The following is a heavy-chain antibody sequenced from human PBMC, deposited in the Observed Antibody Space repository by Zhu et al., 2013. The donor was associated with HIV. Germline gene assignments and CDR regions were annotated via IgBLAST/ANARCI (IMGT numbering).Heavy chain of an antibody. CDR2: IIPIFGTA. J-gene: IGHJ6*02. CDR3: ARDTTTIFGVVADYYYYGMDV. D-gene: IGHD3-3*01. V-gene: IGHV1-69*01. CDR1: GGTFSSYA. Sequence: QVQLVQSGAEVKKPGSSVKVSCKASGGTFSSYAISWVRQAPGQGLEWMGGIIPIFGTANYAQKFQGRVTITADESTSTAYMELSSLRSEDTAVYYCARDTTTIFGVVADYYYYGMDVWGQGTTVTVSS.